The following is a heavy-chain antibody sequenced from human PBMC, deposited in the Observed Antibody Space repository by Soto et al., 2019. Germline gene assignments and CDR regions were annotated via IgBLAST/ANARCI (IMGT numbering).Heavy chain of an antibody. CDR3: ASGVVVAATHYYYCGMDV. Sequence: QVQLVQSGAEVKKPGSSVKVSCKASGGTFSSYAISWVRQAPGQGLEWMGGIIPIFGTANYAQKFQGRVTITADESTSTAYMEQSSLRSEDTAVYYCASGVVVAATHYYYCGMDVWGQGTTVTVSS. V-gene: IGHV1-69*01. CDR1: GGTFSSYA. CDR2: IIPIFGTA. J-gene: IGHJ6*02. D-gene: IGHD2-15*01.